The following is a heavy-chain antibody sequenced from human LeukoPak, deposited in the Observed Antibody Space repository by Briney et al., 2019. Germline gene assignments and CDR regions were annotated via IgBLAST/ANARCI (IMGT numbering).Heavy chain of an antibody. J-gene: IGHJ6*03. D-gene: IGHD3-3*01. CDR3: ARAGYDFWSGYHLFYYYYYMDV. Sequence: PGGSLRLSCAASGFTFSSYWMSWVRQAPGKGLEWVANIKQDGSEKYYVDSVKGRFTISRDNAKNSLHLQMNSLRAEDTAVYYCARAGYDFWSGYHLFYYYYYMDVWGKGTTVTVSS. CDR2: IKQDGSEK. CDR1: GFTFSSYW. V-gene: IGHV3-7*01.